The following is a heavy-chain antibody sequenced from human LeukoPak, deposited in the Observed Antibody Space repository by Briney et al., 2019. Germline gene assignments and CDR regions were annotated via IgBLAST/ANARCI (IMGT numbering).Heavy chain of an antibody. CDR2: VFYPGST. D-gene: IGHD3-10*01. CDR1: GGSINSHY. CDR3: ARLEGSGSFDY. J-gene: IGHJ4*02. Sequence: SGTLSLTCTVSGGSINSHYWSWIRQPPRKGLEWIGYVFYPGSTNYNPSLKSRVTISVDTSKNQFSLKLSSVTAADTAVYYCARLEGSGSFDYWGQGTLVTVSS. V-gene: IGHV4-59*08.